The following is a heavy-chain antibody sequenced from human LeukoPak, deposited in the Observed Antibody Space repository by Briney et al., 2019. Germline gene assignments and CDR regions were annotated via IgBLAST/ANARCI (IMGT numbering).Heavy chain of an antibody. Sequence: GRSLRLSCAASGFTFSSYSMNWIRQAPGKGLECVSSISSNSSYIYYADSVKGRFTISRDNAKNSLYLQMNRLRAEDTAVYYCAREVVATIGEIRYSSYYGMDVWGQGTTVTVSS. CDR3: AREVVATIGEIRYSSYYGMDV. CDR1: GFTFSSYS. V-gene: IGHV3-21*01. CDR2: ISSNSSYI. D-gene: IGHD5-12*01. J-gene: IGHJ6*02.